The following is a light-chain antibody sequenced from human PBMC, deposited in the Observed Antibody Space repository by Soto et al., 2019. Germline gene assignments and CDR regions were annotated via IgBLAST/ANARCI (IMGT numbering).Light chain of an antibody. J-gene: IGKJ1*01. CDR3: QQYGSSVRT. CDR2: LAS. Sequence: VLTQSPGTLSLSPGERATLSCRASQSVSSGYLAWYQRRPGQAPRLLIYLASTRATGIPDRFSGSGSGTDFTLTISRLEPEDFAVYYCQQYGSSVRTFGQGTRVDI. V-gene: IGKV3-20*01. CDR1: QSVSSGY.